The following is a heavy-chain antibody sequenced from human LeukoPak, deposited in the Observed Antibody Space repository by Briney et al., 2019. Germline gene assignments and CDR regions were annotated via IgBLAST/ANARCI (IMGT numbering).Heavy chain of an antibody. V-gene: IGHV3-11*04. Sequence: PGGSLRLSCAASGFTFSDYFMGWLRQAPGKGLEWVSYITDNGRKTYYADSVKGRFTISRDNSKNTLYLQMNSLRAEDTAVYYCAKRPRDYDSSGSDSGYYFDYWGQGTLVTVSS. CDR2: ITDNGRKT. D-gene: IGHD3-22*01. J-gene: IGHJ4*02. CDR1: GFTFSDYF. CDR3: AKRPRDYDSSGSDSGYYFDY.